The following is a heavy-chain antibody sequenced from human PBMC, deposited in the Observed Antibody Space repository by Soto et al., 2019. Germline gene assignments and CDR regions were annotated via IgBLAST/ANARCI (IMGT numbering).Heavy chain of an antibody. CDR1: GGSISSYY. CDR3: ARRGRRDTREYYDILTGYYEPYYFDY. D-gene: IGHD3-9*01. V-gene: IGHV4-59*08. Sequence: PSETLSLTCTVSGGSISSYYWSWIRQPPGKGLEWIGYIYYSGGTNYNPSLKSRVTISVDTSKNQFSLKLSSVTAADTAVYYCARRGRRDTREYYDILTGYYEPYYFDYWGQGTLVTVSS. J-gene: IGHJ4*02. CDR2: IYYSGGT.